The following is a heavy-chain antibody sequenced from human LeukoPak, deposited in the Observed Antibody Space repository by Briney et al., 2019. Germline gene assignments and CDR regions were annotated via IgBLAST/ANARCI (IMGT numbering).Heavy chain of an antibody. CDR1: GFIFSSYG. CDR3: AKDVERLDYFDY. J-gene: IGHJ4*02. CDR2: MSYDGTNK. Sequence: GGSLRLSCAASGFIFSSYGMHWVRQAPGKGLEWVAVMSYDGTNKYYADSVKGRFTISRDNSKNTLYLQMNSLRAEDTAVYYCAKDVERLDYFDYWGQGTLVTVSS. D-gene: IGHD3-9*01. V-gene: IGHV3-30*18.